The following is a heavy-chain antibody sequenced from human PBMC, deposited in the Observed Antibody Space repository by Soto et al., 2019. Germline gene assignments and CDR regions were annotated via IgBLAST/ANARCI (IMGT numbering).Heavy chain of an antibody. CDR2: IIPIFGTA. D-gene: IGHD6-13*01. CDR1: GGTFSSYA. Sequence: SVKVSCKASGGTFSSYAISWVRQAPGQGLEWMGGIIPIFGTANYAQEFQGRVTITADESTSTAYMELSSLRSEDTAVYYCARDVSTHGMDVWGEGTTVSVCS. V-gene: IGHV1-69*13. CDR3: ARDVSTHGMDV. J-gene: IGHJ6*02.